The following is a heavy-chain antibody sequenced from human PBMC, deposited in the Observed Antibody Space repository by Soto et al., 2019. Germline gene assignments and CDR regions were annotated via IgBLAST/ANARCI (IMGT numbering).Heavy chain of an antibody. J-gene: IGHJ6*02. CDR3: ARDMGSRFGEPMDV. V-gene: IGHV4-61*01. CDR2: IYYSGST. D-gene: IGHD3-10*01. CDR1: DGSVSIGSYY. Sequence: SETLSLTCTVSDGSVSIGSYYWSCIRQPPGKGLEWIGYIYYSGSTNYNPSLKSRVTISVDTSKNQFSLKLSSVTAADTAVYYCARDMGSRFGEPMDVWGQGTTVTVSS.